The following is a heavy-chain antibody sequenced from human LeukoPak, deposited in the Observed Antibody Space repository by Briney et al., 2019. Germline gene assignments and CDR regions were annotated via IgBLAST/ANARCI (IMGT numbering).Heavy chain of an antibody. D-gene: IGHD6-19*01. CDR1: GFNFDNFA. CDR2: ISYDGSNK. V-gene: IGHV3-30-3*01. Sequence: PGGSLRLSCVVSGFNFDNFAMHWVRQAPGKGLEWVAVISYDGSNKYYADSVKGRFTISRDNSKNTLYLQMNSLRAEDTAVYYCARGGDIAVAGNSGYFDYWGQGTLVTVSS. CDR3: ARGGDIAVAGNSGYFDY. J-gene: IGHJ4*02.